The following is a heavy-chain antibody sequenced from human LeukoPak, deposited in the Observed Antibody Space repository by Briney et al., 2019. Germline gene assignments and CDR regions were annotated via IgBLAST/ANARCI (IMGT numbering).Heavy chain of an antibody. CDR2: TKRDGSKK. CDR1: GFIFSSYW. Sequence: GGSLRLSCAASGFIFSSYWMSWVRQTPGKGLEWVANTKRDGSKKSYVDSVKGRFTISRDNAKNSLYLQMNSLRAEDTAIYYCTRVGYIDEGIDYWGQGTLVTVSS. CDR3: TRVGYIDEGIDY. J-gene: IGHJ4*02. D-gene: IGHD5-24*01. V-gene: IGHV3-7*04.